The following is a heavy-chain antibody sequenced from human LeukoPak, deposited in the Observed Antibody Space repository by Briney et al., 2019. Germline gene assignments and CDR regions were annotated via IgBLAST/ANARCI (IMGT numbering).Heavy chain of an antibody. Sequence: PGGSLRLSCAASGFTFSSYAMSWVRQAPGKGLEWVSAISGSGGSTYYADSVKGRFTISRDNSKNTLYLQMNSLRAEDTAVYHCAKGSRYQLRPVWFDPWGQGTLVTVSS. V-gene: IGHV3-23*01. J-gene: IGHJ5*02. CDR3: AKGSRYQLRPVWFDP. CDR2: ISGSGGST. CDR1: GFTFSSYA. D-gene: IGHD2-2*01.